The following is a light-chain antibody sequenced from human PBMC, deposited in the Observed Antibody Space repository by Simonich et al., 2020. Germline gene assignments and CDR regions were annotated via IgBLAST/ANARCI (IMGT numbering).Light chain of an antibody. Sequence: DIVMTQSPDSLAVSLGERATINCNSSQSVLYSSNNKNYLAWYQQKPGQPPKLLIYWASTRESGVPDRFSGSGSGKDFTLTISSLQAEDVAVYYCQQYYSTPPLTFGGGTKVEIK. V-gene: IGKV4-1*01. J-gene: IGKJ4*01. CDR1: QSVLYSSNNKNY. CDR3: QQYYSTPPLT. CDR2: WAS.